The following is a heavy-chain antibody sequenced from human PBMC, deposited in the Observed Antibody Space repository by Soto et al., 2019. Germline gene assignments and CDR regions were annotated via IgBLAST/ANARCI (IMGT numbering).Heavy chain of an antibody. CDR2: IKQDGSEK. J-gene: IGHJ4*02. D-gene: IGHD6-19*01. Sequence: GGSLRLSCAASGFTFSTYWMSWVRQAPGKGLEWVANIKQDGSEKYYVDSVKGRFTISRDNAKNSLYLQMNSLRAEDTAVYYCAKGRAGYSSAWPFDYWGQGTLVTVSS. V-gene: IGHV3-7*03. CDR3: AKGRAGYSSAWPFDY. CDR1: GFTFSTYW.